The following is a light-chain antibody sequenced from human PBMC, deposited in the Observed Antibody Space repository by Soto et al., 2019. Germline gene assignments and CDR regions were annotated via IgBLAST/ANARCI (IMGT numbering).Light chain of an antibody. CDR3: QHYNSYSEA. J-gene: IGKJ1*01. Sequence: DIQMTQSPSTLSGSVGDRVTITCRASQTISSCFAWYQQKPGKAPKLLIYKASTLKRGGPSRFIGSGSGTEFTLTISSRQPDDVVTYYCQHYNSYSEAFGQGTKVDI. CDR1: QTISSC. CDR2: KAS. V-gene: IGKV1-5*03.